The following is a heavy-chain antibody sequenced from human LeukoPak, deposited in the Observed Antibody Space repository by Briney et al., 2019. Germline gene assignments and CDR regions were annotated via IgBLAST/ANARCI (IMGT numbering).Heavy chain of an antibody. Sequence: SETLSLTSAVSGGSISSYYWSWIRQPPGKGLEYIAYIYYSGYTNYNPSLKSRVTISVYTSKNQFSLQLSSVTAADTAIYYCARGHKAFDIWGQGTMVAVSS. CDR2: IYYSGYT. V-gene: IGHV4-59*01. CDR1: GGSISSYY. CDR3: ARGHKAFDI. J-gene: IGHJ3*02.